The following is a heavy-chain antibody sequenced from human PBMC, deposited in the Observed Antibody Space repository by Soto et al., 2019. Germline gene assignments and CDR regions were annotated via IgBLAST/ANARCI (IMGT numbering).Heavy chain of an antibody. D-gene: IGHD3-10*01. CDR2: IKSKTDGGTT. V-gene: IGHV3-15*01. CDR3: TTHGWLALGAFDI. Sequence: PGGSLRLSCAASGFTFSNAWMSWVRQAPGKGLEWVGRIKSKTDGGTTDYAAPVKGRFTISRDDSKNTLYLQMNSLKTEDTAVYYCTTHGWLALGAFDIWGQGTMVTVSS. J-gene: IGHJ3*02. CDR1: GFTFSNAW.